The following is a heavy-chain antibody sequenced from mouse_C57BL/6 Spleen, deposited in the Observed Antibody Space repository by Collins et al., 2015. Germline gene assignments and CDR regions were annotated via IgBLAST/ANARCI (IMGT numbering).Heavy chain of an antibody. Sequence: DVQLQESGPGLVKPSQSLSLTCPVTGYSITSGYYWNWIRQFPGNKLEWMGYISYDGSNNYNPSLKNRISITRDTSKNQFFLKLNSVTTEDTATYYCARDQTVVAPFAYWGQGTLVTVSA. D-gene: IGHD1-1*01. CDR2: ISYDGSN. CDR3: ARDQTVVAPFAY. CDR1: GYSITSGYY. J-gene: IGHJ3*01. V-gene: IGHV3-6*01.